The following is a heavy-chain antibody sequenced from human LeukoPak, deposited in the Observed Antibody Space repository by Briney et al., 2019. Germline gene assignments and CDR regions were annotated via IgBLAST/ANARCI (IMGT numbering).Heavy chain of an antibody. CDR1: GFTSSSYD. J-gene: IGHJ4*02. V-gene: IGHV3-48*03. Sequence: GGSMRPSCAAAGFTSSSYDMKWVRQAPGKGLEWVSYISSSGSTIYYAYSVKGRFTISRDNANTSLYLQMNSLRSDASVVYFCARDVPFSARRGKFDYWGQGTLVTVSS. CDR2: ISSSGSTI. CDR3: ARDVPFSARRGKFDY. D-gene: IGHD3-10*01.